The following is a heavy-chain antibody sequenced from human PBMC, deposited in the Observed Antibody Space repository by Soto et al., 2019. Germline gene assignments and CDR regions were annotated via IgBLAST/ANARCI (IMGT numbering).Heavy chain of an antibody. CDR1: GGSISSSSYY. Sequence: PSETLSLTCTVSGGSISSSSYYWGWIRQPPGKGLEWIGSIYYSGSTYYNPSLKSRVTISVDTSKNQFSLKLSSVTAADTAVYYCARFTGMVRGVIAYWFDPWGQGTLVTVSS. J-gene: IGHJ5*02. CDR2: IYYSGST. D-gene: IGHD3-10*01. V-gene: IGHV4-39*01. CDR3: ARFTGMVRGVIAYWFDP.